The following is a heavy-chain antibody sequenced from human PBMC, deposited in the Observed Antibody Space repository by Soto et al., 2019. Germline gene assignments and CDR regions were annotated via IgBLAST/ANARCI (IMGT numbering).Heavy chain of an antibody. D-gene: IGHD2-21*02. V-gene: IGHV1-3*05. CDR2: INAGNGNT. CDR1: GYTFTSYA. Sequence: QVQLVQSGAEEKKPGASVKVSCKASGYTFTSYAMHWVRQAPGQRLEWMGWINAGNGNTKYSQKFQGRVTITRDTPASTAYMELSSLRSEDTAVYYCARSVVVVTALDYWGQGPLVTVSS. CDR3: ARSVVVVTALDY. J-gene: IGHJ4*02.